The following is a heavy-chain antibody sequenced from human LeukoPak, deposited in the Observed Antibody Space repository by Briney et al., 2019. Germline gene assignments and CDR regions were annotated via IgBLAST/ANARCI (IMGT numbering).Heavy chain of an antibody. CDR3: ARVSGGSKYYYYYMDV. Sequence: SETLSLTCAVYGGSFSGYYWSWIRQPPGKGLEWIGEINHSGSTNYNPSLKSRATISVDTSKNQFSLKLSSVIAADTAVYYCARVSGGSKYYYYYMDVWGKGTTVTVSS. CDR1: GGSFSGYY. D-gene: IGHD2-15*01. J-gene: IGHJ6*03. V-gene: IGHV4-34*01. CDR2: INHSGST.